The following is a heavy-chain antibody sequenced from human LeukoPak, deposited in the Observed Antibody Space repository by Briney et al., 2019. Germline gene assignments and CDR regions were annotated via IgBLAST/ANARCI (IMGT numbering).Heavy chain of an antibody. D-gene: IGHD1-26*01. CDR3: ASPSGTYYSRFHY. Sequence: SETLSLTCTVSGGSISSSNYYWGWIRQPPGKGLEWIGSIYYSGSTYYNLSLKSRVTISVDTSKNQFSLKLTSVTAADTAVYYCASPSGTYYSRFHYWGQGALVTVSS. CDR2: IYYSGST. J-gene: IGHJ4*02. CDR1: GGSISSSNYY. V-gene: IGHV4-39*01.